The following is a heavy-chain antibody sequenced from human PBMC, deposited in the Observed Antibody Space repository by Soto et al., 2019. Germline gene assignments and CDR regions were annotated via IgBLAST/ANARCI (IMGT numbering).Heavy chain of an antibody. CDR1: GIAFSTHA. D-gene: IGHD4-17*01. Sequence: PGGSLRLSCGASGIAFSTHALSWFRQAPGKGVEWLSSITYYGNTTHCAYSVKGRFTISRENSRTTLHLQMNNLRVDATAVYYCAKGFDYGDTKHIDHWGQGTLVTVSS. V-gene: IGHV3-23*01. CDR2: ITYYGNTT. CDR3: AKGFDYGDTKHIDH. J-gene: IGHJ4*02.